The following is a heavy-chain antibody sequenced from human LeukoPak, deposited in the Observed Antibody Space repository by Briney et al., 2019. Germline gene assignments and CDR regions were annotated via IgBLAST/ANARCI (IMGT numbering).Heavy chain of an antibody. CDR1: GYTLTELS. D-gene: IGHD4-23*01. CDR3: ATVDVVKGGFDY. J-gene: IGHJ4*02. CDR2: FDPGDGET. Sequence: ASVKVSCKVSGYTLTELSMHWVRQAPGKGLEWMGGFDPGDGETIYAQKFQGRVTMTEDTSTDTAYMELSSLRSEDTAVYYCATVDVVKGGFDYWGQGTLVTVSS. V-gene: IGHV1-24*01.